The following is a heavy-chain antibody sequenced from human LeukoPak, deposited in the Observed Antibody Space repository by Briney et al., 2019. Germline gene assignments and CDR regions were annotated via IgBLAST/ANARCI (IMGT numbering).Heavy chain of an antibody. CDR3: ARGLLEWLRLDTYYFDY. CDR1: GFTFSSYW. Sequence: GGSLRLSCAASGFTFSSYWMTWVRQTPGKGLEWVANIKTDGSQKYYVDSVKGRFNISRDNAKNSLYLQMNSLRVDDTATYYCARGLLEWLRLDTYYFDYWGQGSQVTVSS. V-gene: IGHV3-7*03. J-gene: IGHJ4*02. CDR2: IKTDGSQK. D-gene: IGHD3-3*01.